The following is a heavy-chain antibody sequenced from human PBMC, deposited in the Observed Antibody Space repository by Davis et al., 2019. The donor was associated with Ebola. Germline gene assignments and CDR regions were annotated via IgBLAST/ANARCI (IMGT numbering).Heavy chain of an antibody. Sequence: PGGSLRLSCAASGFTFSTYWMHWVRQAPGKGLVWVSRINADGTSTTYADSVKGRFTMSRDNAKNTLYLQMNSLRAEDTAVYYCAKKDTSTDAFDIWGQGTMVTVSS. CDR1: GFTFSTYW. D-gene: IGHD2-2*02. CDR2: INADGTST. J-gene: IGHJ3*02. V-gene: IGHV3-74*03. CDR3: AKKDTSTDAFDI.